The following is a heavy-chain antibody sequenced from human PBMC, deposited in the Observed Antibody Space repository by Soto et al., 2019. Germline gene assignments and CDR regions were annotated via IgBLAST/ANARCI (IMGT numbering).Heavy chain of an antibody. Sequence: SETLSLTCTVSGGSISSGGYYWSWIRQHPGKGLEWIGYIYYSGSTCYNPSLKSRVTISVDTSKNQFSLKLSSVTAADTAVYYCARDLPPVRGVNAVFGMDVWGQGTTVTVSS. CDR3: ARDLPPVRGVNAVFGMDV. D-gene: IGHD3-10*01. CDR2: IYYSGST. CDR1: GGSISSGGYY. J-gene: IGHJ6*02. V-gene: IGHV4-31*03.